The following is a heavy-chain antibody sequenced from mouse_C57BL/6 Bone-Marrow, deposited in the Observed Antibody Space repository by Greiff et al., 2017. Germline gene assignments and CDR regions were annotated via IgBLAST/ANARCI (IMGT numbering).Heavy chain of an antibody. CDR2: ISSGGSYT. Sequence: EVMLVESGGDLVKPGGSLKLSCAASGFTFSSYGMSWVRQTPDKRLEWVATISSGGSYTYYPDSVKGRFTISRDNAKNTLYLQMSSLKSEDTAMYYCARNGNYVPYYAMDYWGQGTSVTGSS. D-gene: IGHD1-1*01. CDR3: ARNGNYVPYYAMDY. CDR1: GFTFSSYG. J-gene: IGHJ4*01. V-gene: IGHV5-6*01.